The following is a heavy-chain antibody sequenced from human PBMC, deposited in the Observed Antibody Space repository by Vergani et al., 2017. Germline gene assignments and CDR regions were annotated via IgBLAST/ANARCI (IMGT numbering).Heavy chain of an antibody. CDR1: GGSFSGYY. J-gene: IGHJ6*03. CDR2: IYYSGST. D-gene: IGHD3-3*01. CDR3: ARSRDNYDFWSGYYDDYYYYMDV. Sequence: QVQLQQWGAGLLKPSETLSLTCVVYGGSFSGYYWSWIRQPPGKGLEWIGYIYYSGSTYYNPSLKSRVTISVDTSKNQFSLKLSSVTAADTAVYYCARSRDNYDFWSGYYDDYYYYMDVWGKGTTVTVSS. V-gene: IGHV4-34*01.